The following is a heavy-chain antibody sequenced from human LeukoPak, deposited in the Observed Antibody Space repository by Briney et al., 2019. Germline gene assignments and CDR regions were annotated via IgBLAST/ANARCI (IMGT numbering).Heavy chain of an antibody. V-gene: IGHV3-48*02. CDR3: AGDVEMATIGDY. D-gene: IGHD5-12*01. J-gene: IGHJ4*01. Sequence: GGSLRLSCAASGFTFSSYSMNWVRQAPGKGLEWVSFITTSSSAKYYADSVKGRFTISRDNAKNSLELHMNSLREDDTAVYYCAGDVEMATIGDYWGQGTLVIVSS. CDR2: ITTSSSAK. CDR1: GFTFSSYS.